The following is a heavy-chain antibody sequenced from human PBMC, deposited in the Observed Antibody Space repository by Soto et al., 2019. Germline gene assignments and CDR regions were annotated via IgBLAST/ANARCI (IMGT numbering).Heavy chain of an antibody. CDR1: GGTFSSYA. Sequence: GASVKVSCKASGGTFSSYAISWVRQAPGQGLEWMGGIIPIFGTANYAQKFQGRVTITADESTSTAYMELSSLRSEDTAVYYCARESVGITGTNFDYWGQGTLVTVSS. J-gene: IGHJ4*02. CDR2: IIPIFGTA. CDR3: ARESVGITGTNFDY. D-gene: IGHD1-20*01. V-gene: IGHV1-69*13.